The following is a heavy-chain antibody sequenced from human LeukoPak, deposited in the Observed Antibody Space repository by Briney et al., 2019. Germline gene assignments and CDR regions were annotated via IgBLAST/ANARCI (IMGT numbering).Heavy chain of an antibody. Sequence: SVKVSCTASGGTFSSYAISWVRQASGQGLEWMGGIIPIFGTANYAQKFQGRVTITADESTSTAYMELSSLRSEDTAVYYCARAKNSSGFNYWGQGTLVTVSS. J-gene: IGHJ4*02. CDR1: GGTFSSYA. V-gene: IGHV1-69*13. CDR3: ARAKNSSGFNY. D-gene: IGHD6-19*01. CDR2: IIPIFGTA.